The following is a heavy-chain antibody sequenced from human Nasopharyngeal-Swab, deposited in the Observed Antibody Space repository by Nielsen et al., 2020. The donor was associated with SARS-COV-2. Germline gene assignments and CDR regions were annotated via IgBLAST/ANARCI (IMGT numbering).Heavy chain of an antibody. CDR1: GFTFSSYW. D-gene: IGHD2-15*01. V-gene: IGHV3-7*01. CDR2: IKQDGSEK. CDR3: ARGARGFLLWYFEL. Sequence: GGSLRLSCAASGFTFSSYWMSWVRQAPGKGLEWVANIKQDGSEKYYVDSVKGRFTISRDNAKNSLYLQMNSLRAEDTAVYYCARGARGFLLWYFELWGRGTLVTVSS. J-gene: IGHJ2*01.